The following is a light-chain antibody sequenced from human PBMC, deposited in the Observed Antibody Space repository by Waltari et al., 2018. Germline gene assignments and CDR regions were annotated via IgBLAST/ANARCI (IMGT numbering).Light chain of an antibody. CDR3: QTGGHGTWV. Sequence: QLVLTQSPSASASLGASITLTCTLSSGHYRTVIAWLQQLPEKGPRYLMKVNSDGSHSRGNEIPDRFSGSSSGAERYLTISSLQSEDEADYYCQTGGHGTWVFGGGTKLTVL. V-gene: IGLV4-69*01. CDR2: VNSDGSH. CDR1: SGHYRTV. J-gene: IGLJ3*02.